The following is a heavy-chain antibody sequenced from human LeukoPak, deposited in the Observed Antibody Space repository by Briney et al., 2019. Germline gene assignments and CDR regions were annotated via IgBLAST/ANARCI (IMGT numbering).Heavy chain of an antibody. D-gene: IGHD3-10*01. V-gene: IGHV4-4*02. CDR2: IYHSGST. J-gene: IGHJ3*02. Sequence: SETLSLTCAVSGGSISSSNWWSWVRQPPGKGLEWIGEIYHSGSTNYNPSLKSRVTISVDKSKNQFSLKLSSVTAADTAVYYCARASEGLLWFGELSTGAFDIWGQGTMVTVSS. CDR3: ARASEGLLWFGELSTGAFDI. CDR1: GGSISSSNW.